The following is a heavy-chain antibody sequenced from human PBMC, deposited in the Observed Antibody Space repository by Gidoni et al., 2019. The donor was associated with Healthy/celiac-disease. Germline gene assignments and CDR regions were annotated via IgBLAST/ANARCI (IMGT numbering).Heavy chain of an antibody. V-gene: IGHV1-2*02. Sequence: QVQLVQSGAEVKKPGASVKVSCKASGYNFTGYYMHWVRQAPGQGLEWMGWINPNSGGTNYAQKFQGRVTMTRDTSISTAYMELSRLRSDDTAVYYCARDLSTGITGTTLGPYGMDVWGQGTTVTVSS. CDR2: INPNSGGT. D-gene: IGHD1-20*01. CDR1: GYNFTGYY. CDR3: ARDLSTGITGTTLGPYGMDV. J-gene: IGHJ6*02.